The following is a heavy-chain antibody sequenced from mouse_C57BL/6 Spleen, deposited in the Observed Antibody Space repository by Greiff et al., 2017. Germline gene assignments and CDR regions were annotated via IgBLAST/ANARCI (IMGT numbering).Heavy chain of an antibody. D-gene: IGHD3-2*02. J-gene: IGHJ2*01. CDR1: GYTFTSYW. V-gene: IGHV1-69*01. Sequence: QVQLQQPGAELVMPGASVKLSCKASGYTFTSYWMHWVKQRPGQGLEWIGEIDPSDSYTNYNQKFKGKSTLTVDKSSSTAYMQLSSLTSEDSAVYYCARGSSGYYFEYRGQGTTLTVSS. CDR2: IDPSDSYT. CDR3: ARGSSGYYFEY.